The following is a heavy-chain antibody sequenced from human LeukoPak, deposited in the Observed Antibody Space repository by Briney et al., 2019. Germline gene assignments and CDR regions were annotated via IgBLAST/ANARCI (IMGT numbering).Heavy chain of an antibody. V-gene: IGHV3-23*01. Sequence: PGGSLRLSCVASGFTFSSYAMSWVRQAPGKGLEWVSMIRNSGGTTDYADSVKGRFTISRDTSRNTVYLQMNSLRAEDTAIYYCAKERDYGPADYWGQGTLVTVSS. J-gene: IGHJ4*02. D-gene: IGHD4/OR15-4a*01. CDR3: AKERDYGPADY. CDR2: IRNSGGTT. CDR1: GFTFSSYA.